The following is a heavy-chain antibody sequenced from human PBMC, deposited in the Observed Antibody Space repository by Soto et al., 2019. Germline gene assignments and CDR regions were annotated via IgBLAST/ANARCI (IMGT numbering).Heavy chain of an antibody. D-gene: IGHD2-2*01. V-gene: IGHV3-7*01. CDR2: IRQDGSET. J-gene: IGHJ6*02. Sequence: GGSLRLSCTVSGFVFRNYGMAWARQAPGEGLEWVAVIRQDGSETHYADSVKGRFTISRDNAKNSLYLQMNSLRDEDTAVYYCARDSPGRYCSSTSCPRMDVWGQGTTVTVSS. CDR3: ARDSPGRYCSSTSCPRMDV. CDR1: GFVFRNYG.